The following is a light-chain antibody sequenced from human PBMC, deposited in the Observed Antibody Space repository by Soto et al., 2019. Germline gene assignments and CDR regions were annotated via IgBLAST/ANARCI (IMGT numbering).Light chain of an antibody. J-gene: IGKJ2*01. CDR2: GAS. CDR1: QSIRTY. V-gene: IGKV1-39*01. Sequence: DIQMTQSPSSLSASVGDRVTITCRASQSIRTYLNWYQQKPGKAPNLLIYGASNLQSGVPSRFSASGSGPDFTLTISSLQPEDFATYYCQQSYRTPYSFGQGTKLEIK. CDR3: QQSYRTPYS.